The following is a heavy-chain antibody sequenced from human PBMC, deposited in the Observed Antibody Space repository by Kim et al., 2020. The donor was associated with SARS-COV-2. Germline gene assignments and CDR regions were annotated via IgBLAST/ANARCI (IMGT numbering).Heavy chain of an antibody. J-gene: IGHJ4*02. D-gene: IGHD3-22*01. CDR2: IYYSGST. CDR3: ARGPGYYDSSGYYSS. CDR1: GGSISSSSYY. V-gene: IGHV4-39*07. Sequence: SETLSLTCTVSGGSISSSSYYWGWIRQPPGKGLEWIGSIYYSGSTYYNPSLKSRVTISVDTSKNQFSLKLSSVTAADTAVYYCARGPGYYDSSGYYSSWGQGTLGTVSS.